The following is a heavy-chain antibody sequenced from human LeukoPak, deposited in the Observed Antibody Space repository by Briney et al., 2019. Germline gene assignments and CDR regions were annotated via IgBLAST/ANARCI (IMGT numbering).Heavy chain of an antibody. Sequence: SETLSLTCTVSGGSISSYYWSWIRQPPGKGLEWIGYIYYSGSTNYNPSLKSRVTISVDTSKNQFSLKLSSVTAADTAVYYCARFARSTVANDYWGQGTLVTVSS. D-gene: IGHD4-23*01. CDR2: IYYSGST. CDR3: ARFARSTVANDY. V-gene: IGHV4-59*01. J-gene: IGHJ4*02. CDR1: GGSISSYY.